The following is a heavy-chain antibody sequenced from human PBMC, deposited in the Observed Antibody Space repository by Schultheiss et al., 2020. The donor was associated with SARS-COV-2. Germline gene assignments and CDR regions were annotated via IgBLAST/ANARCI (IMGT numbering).Heavy chain of an antibody. CDR1: GFTFSSYG. Sequence: GGSLRLSCAASGFTFSSYGMHWVRQAPGKGLEWVSAISGSGGSTYYADTVKGRFTISRHNSKNTLYLQMNSLKTEDTAVYYCTTDVTPDDYGGNSLFDYWGQGTMVTVAS. CDR2: ISGSGGST. V-gene: IGHV3-23*01. CDR3: TTDVTPDDYGGNSLFDY. D-gene: IGHD4-23*01. J-gene: IGHJ4*02.